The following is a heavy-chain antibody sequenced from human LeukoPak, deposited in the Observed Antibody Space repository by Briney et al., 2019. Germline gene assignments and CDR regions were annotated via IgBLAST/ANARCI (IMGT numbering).Heavy chain of an antibody. CDR3: AKDHYWSIDY. CDR2: IKGDGIST. Sequence: GGSLRLFCAASGFDFSSNWMHWVRHAPGQGLVWVSRIKGDGISTNYADSVKGRSTISRDIAKNTLYLQMNSLRAEDTGVYYCAKDHYWSIDYWGRGTLVTVSS. D-gene: IGHD3-3*01. CDR1: GFDFSSNW. J-gene: IGHJ4*02. V-gene: IGHV3-74*01.